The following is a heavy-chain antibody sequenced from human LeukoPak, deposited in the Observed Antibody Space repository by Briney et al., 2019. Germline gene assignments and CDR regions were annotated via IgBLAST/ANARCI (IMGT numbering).Heavy chain of an antibody. D-gene: IGHD6-6*01. CDR3: ARDRGYSSSSGYYYYYGMDV. Sequence: LRLSCAASGFTFSSYAMSWIRQHPGKGLEWIGYIYYSGSTYYNPSLKSRVTISVDTSKNQFSLKLSSVTAADTAVYYCARDRGYSSSSGYYYYYGMDVWGQGTTVTVSS. V-gene: IGHV4-31*02. J-gene: IGHJ6*02. CDR1: GFTFSSYA. CDR2: IYYSGST.